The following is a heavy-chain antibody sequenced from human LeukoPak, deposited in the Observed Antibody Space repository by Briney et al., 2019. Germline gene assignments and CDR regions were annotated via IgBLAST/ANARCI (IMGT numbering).Heavy chain of an antibody. J-gene: IGHJ5*02. CDR3: ARAGYSFGCGPNH. V-gene: IGHV5-51*01. D-gene: IGHD5-18*01. Sequence: SLKISSKGSGYTFTTYWIGCLRQMPGKGLEWMGMIYPGDSNTRYSPSFQGQVTISVDKSISTAYLQWSSLKASDTALYYCARAGYSFGCGPNHWGQGTLVTVSS. CDR2: IYPGDSNT. CDR1: GYTFTTYW.